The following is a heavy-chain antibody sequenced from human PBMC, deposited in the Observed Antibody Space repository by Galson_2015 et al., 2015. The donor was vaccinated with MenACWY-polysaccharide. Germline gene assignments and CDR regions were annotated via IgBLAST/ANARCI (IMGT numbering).Heavy chain of an antibody. D-gene: IGHD3-10*01. CDR2: INSDGSGT. Sequence: SLRLSCAASGFTFSDYWMHWVRQAPGKGLVWVSRINSDGSGTSYADSVKGRFTISRDNAKNTLYLQMNSLRAEDTAVYYCARGIISMVRGVGITSSWFDYWGQGTLVTVSS. CDR3: ARGIISMVRGVGITSSWFDY. CDR1: GFTFSDYW. J-gene: IGHJ5*01. V-gene: IGHV3-74*01.